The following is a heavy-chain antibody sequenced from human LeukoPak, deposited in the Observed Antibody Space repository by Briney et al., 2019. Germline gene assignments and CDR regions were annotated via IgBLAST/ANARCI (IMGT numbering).Heavy chain of an antibody. Sequence: SETLSLTCTVSGGFMSGYYWSWIRQSPEKGLEWIGYIHYSAYNNYNPSLKSRVTISLDTSTNQFSLRLSSVTAADTAVYYCARAPSSQIAVAVDAFDIWGQGTMVTVSS. CDR2: IHYSAYN. D-gene: IGHD6-19*01. CDR3: ARAPSSQIAVAVDAFDI. V-gene: IGHV4-59*01. CDR1: GGFMSGYY. J-gene: IGHJ3*02.